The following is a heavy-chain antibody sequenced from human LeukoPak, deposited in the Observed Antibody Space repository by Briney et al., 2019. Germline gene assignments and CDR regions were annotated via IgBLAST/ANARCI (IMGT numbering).Heavy chain of an antibody. CDR2: IYSSGST. V-gene: IGHV4-39*07. Sequence: SETLSLTCTVSGGSISSSNYFWGWIRQPPGKGLEWIGNIYSSGSTYYNPSLKSRVTISVDTSKNQFSLRLSSVTAADTAVYYCATDPVYGDGGSYEAYWGQGTLVTVSS. CDR1: GGSISSSNYF. D-gene: IGHD1-26*01. CDR3: ATDPVYGDGGSYEAY. J-gene: IGHJ4*02.